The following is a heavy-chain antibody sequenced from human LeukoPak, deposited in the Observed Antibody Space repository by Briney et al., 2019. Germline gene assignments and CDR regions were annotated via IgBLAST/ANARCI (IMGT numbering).Heavy chain of an antibody. CDR1: GFTFSSYS. D-gene: IGHD6-6*01. CDR2: ISRSITTI. Sequence: GGSLRLSCAASGFTFSSYSMNWVRQAPGKGLEWVSYISRSITTIYYADSVKGRFTISRDNAKNSVCLQMNSLRAEDTAVYYCSRDPYSSSSFDYW. J-gene: IGHJ4*01. CDR3: SRDPYSSSSFDY. V-gene: IGHV3-48*01.